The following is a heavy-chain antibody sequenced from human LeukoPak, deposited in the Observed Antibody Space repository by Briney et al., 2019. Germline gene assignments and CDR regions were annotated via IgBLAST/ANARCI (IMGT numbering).Heavy chain of an antibody. CDR1: GYTFTGYY. Sequence: ASVKVSCKASGYTFTGYYMHWVRQAPGQGLEWMGIINPSGGSTSYAQKFQGRVTMTRDTSTSTVYMELSSLRSEDTAVYYCASASIQLWLDPAGHAFDIWGQGTMVTVSS. CDR3: ASASIQLWLDPAGHAFDI. V-gene: IGHV1-46*01. J-gene: IGHJ3*02. D-gene: IGHD5-18*01. CDR2: INPSGGST.